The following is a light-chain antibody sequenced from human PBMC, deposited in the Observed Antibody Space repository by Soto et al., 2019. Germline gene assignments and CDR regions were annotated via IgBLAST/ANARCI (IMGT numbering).Light chain of an antibody. V-gene: IGKV3-11*01. CDR2: DAS. J-gene: IGKJ5*01. CDR3: QQRSNWPGIT. CDR1: QGVSSY. Sequence: IVLTQSPVPLSLSPGERATLSCRASQGVSSYLAWYQQKPGQAPRLLIYDASNRASGIPARFSGSGSGTDFTLTISSLEPADFAVYYCQQRSNWPGITFGQGTRLEIK.